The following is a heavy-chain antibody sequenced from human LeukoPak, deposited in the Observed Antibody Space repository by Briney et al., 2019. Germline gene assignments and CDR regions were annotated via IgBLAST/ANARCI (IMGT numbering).Heavy chain of an antibody. CDR2: IIPILGVA. CDR3: ARDIGIAARTTRFDY. CDR1: GGTFSSYT. Sequence: SVKVSCKASGGTFSSYTISWVRQAPGQGLEWMGRIIPILGVANYAQKFQGRVTITADKSTSTAYMELSSLRSEDTAVHYCARDIGIAARTTRFDYWGQGTLVTVSS. D-gene: IGHD6-6*01. V-gene: IGHV1-69*04. J-gene: IGHJ4*02.